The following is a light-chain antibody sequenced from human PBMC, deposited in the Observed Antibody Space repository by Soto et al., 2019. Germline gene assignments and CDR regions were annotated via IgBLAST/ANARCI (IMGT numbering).Light chain of an antibody. V-gene: IGLV2-14*01. CDR2: DVS. CDR3: SSYTSGSTDV. CDR1: SSDVGGYNY. J-gene: IGLJ1*01. Sequence: QSALTQPASVSGSPGQSITISCTGTSSDVGGYNYVSWYQQHPGKAPKLMIYDVSNRPSGISNRFSGSKSGNTASLTISGLQAEDEADYYCSSYTSGSTDVFGTGTRSPS.